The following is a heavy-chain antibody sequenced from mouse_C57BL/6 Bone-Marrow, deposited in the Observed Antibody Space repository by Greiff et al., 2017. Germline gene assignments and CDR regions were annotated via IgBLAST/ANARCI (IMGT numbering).Heavy chain of an antibody. Sequence: VQLQQSGAELVKPGASVKLSCKASGYTFTEYTIHWVKQRSGQGLEWIGWFYPGSGSIKYNEKFKEQATLTADKYSSRVYMEISKWTSEDSAVYFCARHEGVCYGGSYPSFDYWGQGTTRTVSS. D-gene: IGHD1-1*01. J-gene: IGHJ2*01. CDR3: ARHEGVCYGGSYPSFDY. V-gene: IGHV1-62-2*01. CDR2: FYPGSGSI. CDR1: GYTFTEYT.